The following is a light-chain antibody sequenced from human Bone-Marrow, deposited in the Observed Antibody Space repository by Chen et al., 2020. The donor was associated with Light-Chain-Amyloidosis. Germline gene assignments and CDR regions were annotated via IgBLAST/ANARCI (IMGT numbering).Light chain of an antibody. CDR2: GAA. CDR1: QSVGSN. Sequence: ETVMTQSPATLSVSPGERATLSCRASQSVGSNLAWYQQKPGQPPKLLIYGAANRATGLPARVSGSGSATEFTLTINNMQSEDFAVYYCQQYNNWPLTFGGGTKVEIK. CDR3: QQYNNWPLT. V-gene: IGKV3-15*01. J-gene: IGKJ4*01.